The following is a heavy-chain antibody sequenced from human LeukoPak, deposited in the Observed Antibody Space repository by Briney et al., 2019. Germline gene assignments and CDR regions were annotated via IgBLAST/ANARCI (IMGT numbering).Heavy chain of an antibody. J-gene: IGHJ6*03. D-gene: IGHD3-10*01. CDR3: ARGRITMVRGVITPPYYYYYYMDV. CDR1: GGSFSGYY. V-gene: IGHV4-34*01. CDR2: INHSGST. Sequence: PSETLSLTCAVYGGSFSGYYWSWIRQPPGKGLEWIGEINHSGSTNYNPSLKSRVTISVDTSKNQFSLKLSSVTAADTAVYYCARGRITMVRGVITPPYYYYYYMDVWGKGTTVTVSS.